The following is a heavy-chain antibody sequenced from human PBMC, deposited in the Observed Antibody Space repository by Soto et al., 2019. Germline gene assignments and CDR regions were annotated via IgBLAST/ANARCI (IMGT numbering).Heavy chain of an antibody. CDR1: GFTFTTYA. CDR3: AKDPWPVTPTCFDY. J-gene: IGHJ4*02. CDR2: VSAGGGST. Sequence: EVQLLESGGGLVQPGGSLRLSCAASGFTFTTYAMSWVRQAPGKGLEWVSSVSAGGGSTYYADSVKGRFTISRDNSKNTLYLQMNTLRAEDTAVYYCAKDPWPVTPTCFDYWGQGTLVAVSS. D-gene: IGHD5-18*01. V-gene: IGHV3-23*01.